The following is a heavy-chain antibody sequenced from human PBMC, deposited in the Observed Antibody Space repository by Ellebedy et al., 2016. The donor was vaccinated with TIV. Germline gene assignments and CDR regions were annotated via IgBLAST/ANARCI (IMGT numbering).Heavy chain of an antibody. CDR2: IRYDGSNK. CDR1: GFTFSSYG. D-gene: IGHD3-10*01. V-gene: IGHV3-30*02. J-gene: IGHJ4*02. Sequence: GESLKISCAASGFTFSSYGMHWVRQAPGQGLEWVAFIRYDGSNKYYADSVKGRFTISRDNSKNTLYLQMNSLRAEDTAVYYCAKDWFGELFYDYWGQGTLVTVSS. CDR3: AKDWFGELFYDY.